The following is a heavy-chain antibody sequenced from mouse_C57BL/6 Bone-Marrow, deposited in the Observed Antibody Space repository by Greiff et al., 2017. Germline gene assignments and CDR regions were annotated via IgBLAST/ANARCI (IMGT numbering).Heavy chain of an antibody. J-gene: IGHJ2*01. V-gene: IGHV1-81*01. CDR2: IYPRSGNT. CDR3: AREKNYDGFDY. Sequence: VQLMESGAELARPGASVKLSCKASGYTFTSYGISWVKQRTGQGLEWIGEIYPRSGNTYYNEKFKGKATLTADKSSSTAYMELRSLTSEDSAVYFCAREKNYDGFDYWGQGTTLTVSS. D-gene: IGHD2-3*01. CDR1: GYTFTSYG.